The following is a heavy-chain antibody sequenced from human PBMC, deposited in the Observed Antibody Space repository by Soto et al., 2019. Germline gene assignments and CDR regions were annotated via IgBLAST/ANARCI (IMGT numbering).Heavy chain of an antibody. J-gene: IGHJ4*02. D-gene: IGHD3-22*01. CDR2: IDPSDSQT. V-gene: IGHV5-10-1*01. Sequence: GESLKISCKGSGYSFAGYWITWVRQKPGKGLEWMGRIDPSDSQTYYSPSFRGHVTISATKSITTVFLQWSSLRASDTAMYYCARQIYDSDTGPNFQYYFDSWGQGTPITVSS. CDR1: GYSFAGYW. CDR3: ARQIYDSDTGPNFQYYFDS.